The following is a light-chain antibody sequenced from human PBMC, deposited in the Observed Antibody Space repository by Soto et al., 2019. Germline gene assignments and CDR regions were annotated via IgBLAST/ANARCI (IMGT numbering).Light chain of an antibody. V-gene: IGLV1-47*01. J-gene: IGLJ2*01. CDR2: RND. Sequence: QLVLTQPPSASGTPGQGVTISCSGSSSNIGGNYVYWYQQLPGTAPKLLIYRNDQRPSGVPDRFSRSKSGTSASLAISGLRSEDEADYHCAAWDDSLTVVLGGGTKLTVL. CDR3: AAWDDSLTVV. CDR1: SSNIGGNY.